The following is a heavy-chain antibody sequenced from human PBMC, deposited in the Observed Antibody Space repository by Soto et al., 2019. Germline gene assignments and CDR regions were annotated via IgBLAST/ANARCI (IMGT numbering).Heavy chain of an antibody. Sequence: QVQLVESGGGVVQPGRSLRLAFAASGFTFSDYGMHWVRQAPGKGLEWVAVISYDGSKVYYADSVKGRFTISRESSENTLYVKMNSLRAEDTAVYYCANDLSVLATIQYFDSWGQGTLVTVAS. CDR3: ANDLSVLATIQYFDS. J-gene: IGHJ4*02. D-gene: IGHD5-12*01. CDR1: GFTFSDYG. CDR2: ISYDGSKV. V-gene: IGHV3-30*18.